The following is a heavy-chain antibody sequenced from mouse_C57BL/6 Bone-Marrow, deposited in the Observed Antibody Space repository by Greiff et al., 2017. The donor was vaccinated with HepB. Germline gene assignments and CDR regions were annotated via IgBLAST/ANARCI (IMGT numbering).Heavy chain of an antibody. CDR2: IWSDGST. J-gene: IGHJ1*03. V-gene: IGHV2-6-1*01. CDR3: ARQPSYGSSSYWYFDV. CDR1: GFSLTSYG. Sequence: VKVVESGPGLVAPSQSLSITCTVSGFSLTSYGVHWVRQPPGKGLEWLVVIWSDGSTTYNSALKSRLSISKDNSKSQVFLKMNSLQTDDTAMYYCARQPSYGSSSYWYFDVWGTGTTVTVSS. D-gene: IGHD1-1*01.